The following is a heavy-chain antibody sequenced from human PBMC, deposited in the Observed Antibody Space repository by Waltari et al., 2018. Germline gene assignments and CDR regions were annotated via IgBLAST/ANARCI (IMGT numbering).Heavy chain of an antibody. CDR2: IYHSGST. Sequence: QVQLQESGPGLVKPSETRSLTCAASGYYISSGYYVGWSRQPPGKGLEWIGSIYHSGSTYYNPTLKSRVTISVDTSKNQFSLKLSSVTAADTAVYYCAVRSGGDWYFDLWGRGTLVTVSS. J-gene: IGHJ2*01. CDR3: AVRSGGDWYFDL. D-gene: IGHD1-26*01. V-gene: IGHV4-38-2*01. CDR1: GYYISSGYY.